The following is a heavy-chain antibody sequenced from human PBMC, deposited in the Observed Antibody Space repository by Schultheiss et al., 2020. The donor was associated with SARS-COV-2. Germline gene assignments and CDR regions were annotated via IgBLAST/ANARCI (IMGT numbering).Heavy chain of an antibody. CDR1: GFTVSSNY. CDR3: AKRLGYSSGWCMDV. J-gene: IGHJ6*02. V-gene: IGHV3-23*01. Sequence: GGSLRLSCSASGFTVSSNYMSWVRQAPGKGLEWVSSIDGSGGSTYYADSVKGRFTISRDNSKNTLYLQMNSLRAEDTALYYCAKRLGYSSGWCMDVWGQGTTVTVSS. D-gene: IGHD6-19*01. CDR2: IDGSGGST.